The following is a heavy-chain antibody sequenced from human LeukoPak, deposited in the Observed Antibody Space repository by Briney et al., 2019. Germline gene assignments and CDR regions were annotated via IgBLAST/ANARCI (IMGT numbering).Heavy chain of an antibody. CDR2: ISSSGDDT. CDR1: GFTFSSYA. V-gene: IGHV3-64*04. CDR3: AKDGGYRPLGDFDY. D-gene: IGHD5-24*01. Sequence: GGSLRLSCSASGFTFSSYAMHWVRQAPGKGLEYVSAISSSGDDTYCADSVKGRFTVSRDNSKNTLYLQMNSLRAEDTAVYYCAKDGGYRPLGDFDYWGQGTLVTVSS. J-gene: IGHJ4*02.